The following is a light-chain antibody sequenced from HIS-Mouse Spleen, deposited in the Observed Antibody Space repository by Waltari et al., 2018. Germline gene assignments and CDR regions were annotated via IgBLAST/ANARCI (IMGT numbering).Light chain of an antibody. V-gene: IGLV2-11*01. CDR2: DVS. Sequence: QSALTQPRSVSGSPGQSVTIPCTGTSSDVGGYTYVSWYQQHPGKAPQLMIYDVSKRPSGVPDRFSGSKSGNTASLTISGLQAEDEADYYCCSYAGSYTPWVFGGGTKLTVL. CDR1: SSDVGGYTY. J-gene: IGLJ3*02. CDR3: CSYAGSYTPWV.